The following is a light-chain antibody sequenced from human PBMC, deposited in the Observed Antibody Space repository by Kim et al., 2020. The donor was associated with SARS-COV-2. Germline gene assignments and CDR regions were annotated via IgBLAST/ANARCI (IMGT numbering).Light chain of an antibody. Sequence: QSALTQPASVSGSPGQSITISCTGTSNDVDKYNYFSWYQQHPGKAPKLIIFDVNHRPSGVSNRFSGSKSGNTASLTIFGLRPEDEADYYCSSYTSTTTLDVIFGGGTQLTVL. J-gene: IGLJ2*01. V-gene: IGLV2-14*03. CDR1: SNDVDKYNY. CDR2: DVN. CDR3: SSYTSTTTLDVI.